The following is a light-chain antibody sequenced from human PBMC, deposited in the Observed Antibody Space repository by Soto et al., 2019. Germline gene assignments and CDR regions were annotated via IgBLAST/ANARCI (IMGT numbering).Light chain of an antibody. J-gene: IGKJ1*01. CDR1: QSVNSN. Sequence: EIVMTQSPATLSVSPGERATLSCRASQSVNSNLVWYHQKPGQAPRLLIYGATTSATGIPGRFSGSGYGTEFTLTISSLQSEDFAVYYCQQYKTWLWTFGQGTKVEIK. CDR3: QQYKTWLWT. V-gene: IGKV3-15*01. CDR2: GAT.